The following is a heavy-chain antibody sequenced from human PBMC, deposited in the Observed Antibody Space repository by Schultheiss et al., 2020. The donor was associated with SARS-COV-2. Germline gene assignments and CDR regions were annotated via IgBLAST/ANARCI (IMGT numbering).Heavy chain of an antibody. Sequence: GESLKISCAASGFTFRNYGMHWVRQAPGKGLEWVAVSWYDGSNKYHADSVKGRFTISRDNSKNTLYLQMNSLRAEDTAVYYCAKIPAARVVFWYFDLWGRGTLVTVSS. CDR1: GFTFRNYG. V-gene: IGHV3-33*06. J-gene: IGHJ2*01. CDR3: AKIPAARVVFWYFDL. D-gene: IGHD6-13*01. CDR2: SWYDGSNK.